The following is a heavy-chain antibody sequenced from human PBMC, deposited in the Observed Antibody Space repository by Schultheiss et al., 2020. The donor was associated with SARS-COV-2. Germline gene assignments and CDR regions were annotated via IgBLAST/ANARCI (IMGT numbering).Heavy chain of an antibody. CDR1: GFTVSSNY. V-gene: IGHV3-53*05. CDR2: IYSGGST. D-gene: IGHD2-15*01. J-gene: IGHJ4*02. Sequence: GGSLRLSCAASGFTVSSNYMSWVRQAPGKGLEWVSVIYSGGSTYYADSVKGRFTISRDNAKNSLYLQMNSLRAEDTAVYYCASGGESDIVVVVAATVWGQGTLVTVSS. CDR3: ASGGESDIVVVVAATV.